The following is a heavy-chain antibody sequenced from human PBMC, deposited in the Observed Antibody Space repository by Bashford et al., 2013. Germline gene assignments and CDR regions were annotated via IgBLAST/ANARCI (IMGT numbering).Heavy chain of an antibody. Sequence: WVRQAPGQGLEWMGWINPNPNSGATKYAEMFQGRVTMTRDTSISTAYMELSSLRSDDTAVYFCARDGPVVGVWNAFDVWGQGDSGHRXL. V-gene: IGHV1-2*02. D-gene: IGHD1-26*01. CDR2: INPNPNSGAT. CDR3: ARDGPVVGVWNAFDV. J-gene: IGHJ3*01.